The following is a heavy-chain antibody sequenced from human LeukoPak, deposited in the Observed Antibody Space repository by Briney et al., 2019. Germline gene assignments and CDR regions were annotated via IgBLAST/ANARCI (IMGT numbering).Heavy chain of an antibody. CDR3: AAGYDSSANDAFDI. Sequence: SETLSLTCTVSGGSISSGSYYWSWIRQPAGKGMEWFGRIYTSGSTNYNPSLKSRVTISVDTSKNQFSLKLSSVTAADTAVYYCAAGYDSSANDAFDIWGQGTMVTVSS. CDR2: IYTSGST. D-gene: IGHD3-22*01. V-gene: IGHV4-61*02. CDR1: GGSISSGSYY. J-gene: IGHJ3*02.